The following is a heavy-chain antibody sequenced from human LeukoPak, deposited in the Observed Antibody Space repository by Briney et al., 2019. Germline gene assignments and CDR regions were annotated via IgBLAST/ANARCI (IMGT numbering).Heavy chain of an antibody. CDR1: GGSISSYY. J-gene: IGHJ3*02. Sequence: TPSETLSLTCTVSGGSISSYYWSWIRQPPGKGLEWIGYIYYSGSTNYNPSLKSRVTISVDTSKNQFSLKLSSVTAADTAVYYCARGAPDKLWFGELDAFDIWGQGTMVTVSS. CDR3: ARGAPDKLWFGELDAFDI. V-gene: IGHV4-59*01. CDR2: IYYSGST. D-gene: IGHD3-10*01.